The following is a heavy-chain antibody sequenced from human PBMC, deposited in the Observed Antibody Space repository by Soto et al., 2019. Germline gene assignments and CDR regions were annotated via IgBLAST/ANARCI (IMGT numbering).Heavy chain of an antibody. V-gene: IGHV3-30*03. CDR1: GFSFSSYV. Sequence: QVQLVESGGGVVQPGRSLRLSCGTSGFSFSSYVLHWVRQAPGKGLEWVAVLSYYERDKYYADSVKGRFTISRDNSKNTLYLQINSLRAEDTAVYYCAREGSGDAYNAGRAMDYWGQGTLVTVSS. J-gene: IGHJ4*02. CDR3: AREGSGDAYNAGRAMDY. D-gene: IGHD2-2*01. CDR2: LSYYERDK.